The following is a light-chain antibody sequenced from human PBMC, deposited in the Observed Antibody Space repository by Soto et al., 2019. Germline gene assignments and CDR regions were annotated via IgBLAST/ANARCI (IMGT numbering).Light chain of an antibody. CDR2: DNN. V-gene: IGLV1-51*01. CDR3: GTWDTGLYTAV. J-gene: IGLJ3*02. CDR1: SSNIGNNY. Sequence: QSVLTQPPSVSAAPGQKVSISCSGSSSNIGNNYVSWYQQLPGTAPKLLIYDNNKRPSGIPDRFSGSKSGTSATLGITGLQTGDEADYYCGTWDTGLYTAVFGGGTKLTVL.